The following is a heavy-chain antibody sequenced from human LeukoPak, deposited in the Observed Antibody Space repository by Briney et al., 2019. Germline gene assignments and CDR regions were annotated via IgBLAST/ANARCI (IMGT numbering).Heavy chain of an antibody. Sequence: QAGGSLRLSCAASGFTVSSNYMSWVRQAPGKGLEWVSVIYTVGSTYYADSVKGRFTISRDNSKNTLYLQMNSLRAEDTAVYYCVRDRNDYVWGSFGYWGQGTLVTVSS. CDR3: VRDRNDYVWGSFGY. D-gene: IGHD3-16*01. J-gene: IGHJ4*02. CDR1: GFTVSSNY. CDR2: IYTVGST. V-gene: IGHV3-66*01.